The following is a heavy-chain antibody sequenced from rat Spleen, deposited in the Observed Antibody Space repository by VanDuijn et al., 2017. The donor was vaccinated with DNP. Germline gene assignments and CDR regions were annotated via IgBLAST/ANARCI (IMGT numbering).Heavy chain of an antibody. CDR3: AKGPNYGGYSDYFDY. D-gene: IGHD1-11*01. CDR2: ISYDGSDT. Sequence: EVKLVESGGGLVQPGKSLKLSCAASGFTFSDYNMAWVRQAPKKGLEWVATISYDGSDTYYRDSVKGRFTISRDNAQNTLYLQMSKLGSEDTAIYYCAKGPNYGGYSDYFDYWGQGVMVTVSS. J-gene: IGHJ2*01. CDR1: GFTFSDYN. V-gene: IGHV5-7*01.